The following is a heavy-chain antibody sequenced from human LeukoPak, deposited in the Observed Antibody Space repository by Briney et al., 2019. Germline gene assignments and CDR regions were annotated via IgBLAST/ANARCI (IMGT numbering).Heavy chain of an antibody. CDR3: ARIARNCTNGVCQNTGFDY. CDR1: GGSISSYY. V-gene: IGHV4-59*12. J-gene: IGHJ4*02. D-gene: IGHD2-8*01. CDR2: IYYSGST. Sequence: SETLSLTCTVSGGSISSYYWGWIRQPPGKGLEWIGYIYYSGSTNYNPSLKSRVTISVDTSKNQFSLKLSSVTAADTAVYYCARIARNCTNGVCQNTGFDYWGQGTLVTVSS.